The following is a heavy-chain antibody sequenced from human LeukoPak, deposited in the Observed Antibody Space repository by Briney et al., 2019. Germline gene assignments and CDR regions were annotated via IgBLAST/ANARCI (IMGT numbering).Heavy chain of an antibody. CDR3: ARGPRGYSYGYVGY. V-gene: IGHV4-34*01. D-gene: IGHD5-18*01. CDR2: INHSGST. CDR1: GGSFSGYY. Sequence: PSETLSLTCADYGGSFSGYYWSWIRQPPGKGLEWIGEINHSGSTNYNPSLKSRVTISVDTSKNQFSLKLSSVTAADTAVYYCARGPRGYSYGYVGYWGQGTLVTVSS. J-gene: IGHJ4*02.